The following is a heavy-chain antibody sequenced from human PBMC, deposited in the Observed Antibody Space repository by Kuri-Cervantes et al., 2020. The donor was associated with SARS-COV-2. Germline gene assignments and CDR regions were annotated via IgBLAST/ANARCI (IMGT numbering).Heavy chain of an antibody. CDR1: GYTFTGYY. V-gene: IGHV1-2*04. J-gene: IGHJ4*02. Sequence: GGSLRLSCKASGYTFTGYYMHWVRQAPGQGLEWMGWINPNSGGTNYAQKFQGWVTMTRDTSISTAYMELSRLRSDDTAVYYCARADHYYDSSGYSQETFDYWGQGTLVTVSS. CDR3: ARADHYYDSSGYSQETFDY. D-gene: IGHD3-22*01. CDR2: INPNSGGT.